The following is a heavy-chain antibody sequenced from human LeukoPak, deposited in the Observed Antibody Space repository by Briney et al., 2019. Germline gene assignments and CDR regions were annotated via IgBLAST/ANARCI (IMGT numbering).Heavy chain of an antibody. V-gene: IGHV4-30-4*08. CDR3: ARGMYSSSRLVYYYMDV. CDR1: GGSISSGDYY. CDR2: IYYSGST. D-gene: IGHD6-6*01. J-gene: IGHJ6*03. Sequence: TSQTLSLTCTVSGGSISSGDYYWSWIRQPPGKGLEWIGYIYYSGSTYYNPSLKSRVTISVDTSKNQFSLKLSSVTAADTAVYYCARGMYSSSRLVYYYMDVWGKGTTVIVSS.